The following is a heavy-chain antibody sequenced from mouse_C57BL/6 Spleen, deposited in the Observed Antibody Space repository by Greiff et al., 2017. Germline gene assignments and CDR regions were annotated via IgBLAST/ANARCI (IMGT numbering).Heavy chain of an antibody. D-gene: IGHD5-5*01. J-gene: IGHJ2*01. CDR3: ARWGTTGDY. CDR1: AYTFTSYG. Sequence: VQLQQSGSELAMPGASVKLTCSASAYTFTSYGISWVKQRTGQGLEWIGEIYPRSGNTYYNEKFKGKATLTADKSSSTAYMELRSLTSEDSAVYFCARWGTTGDYWGQGTTLTVSS. CDR2: IYPRSGNT. V-gene: IGHV1-81*01.